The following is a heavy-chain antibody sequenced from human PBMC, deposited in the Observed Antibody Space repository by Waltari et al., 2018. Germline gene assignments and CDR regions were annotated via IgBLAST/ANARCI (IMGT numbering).Heavy chain of an antibody. CDR3: ARVRTTITIFGVVAYNWFDP. V-gene: IGHV1-69*05. J-gene: IGHJ5*02. D-gene: IGHD3-3*01. Sequence: QVQLVQSGAEVKKPGSSVKVSCKASGGTFSSYAISWVRQAPGQGPGWMGGIIPILGKASYAQKFQDRVTITTDESTSTAYMELSSLRSEDTAVYYCARVRTTITIFGVVAYNWFDPWGQGTLVTVSS. CDR2: IIPILGKA. CDR1: GGTFSSYA.